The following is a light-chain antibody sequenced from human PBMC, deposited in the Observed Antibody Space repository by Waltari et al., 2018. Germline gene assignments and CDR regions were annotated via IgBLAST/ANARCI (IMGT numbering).Light chain of an antibody. CDR2: DAS. CDR1: QDIDKF. V-gene: IGKV1-33*01. J-gene: IGKJ2*02. Sequence: DIQMTPSPSSPSASIGDRVTITCQANQDIDKFLNWYQQKPGEAPHLLIYDASNLQTGVPSRFSGSGAGKHFTLTISSLHPEDVATYYCQQYEGLPCTFGQGTKLEVK. CDR3: QQYEGLPCT.